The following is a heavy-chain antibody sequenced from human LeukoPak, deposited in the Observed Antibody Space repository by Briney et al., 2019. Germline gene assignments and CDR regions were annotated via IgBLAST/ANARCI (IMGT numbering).Heavy chain of an antibody. CDR2: IYYSGST. CDR3: ARDSAYSSSFDY. D-gene: IGHD6-6*01. V-gene: IGHV4-61*01. J-gene: IGHJ4*02. CDR1: GGSISSSSYY. Sequence: SEALSLTCTVSGGSISSSSYYWSWIRQPPGKGLEWIGYIYYSGSTNYNPSLKSRVTISVDTSKNQCSLRLSSVTAADTAVYYCARDSAYSSSFDYWGQGTLVTVSS.